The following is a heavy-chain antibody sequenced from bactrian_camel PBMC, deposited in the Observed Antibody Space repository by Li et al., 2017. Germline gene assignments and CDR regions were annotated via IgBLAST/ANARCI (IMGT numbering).Heavy chain of an antibody. Sequence: DVQLVESGRGSVQTGGSLRLSCAVSGFTSKAYSMAWFRQAPGQERQGVASIDGDGNPSYSESVRGRFTISKDNAKNTVYLQMNSLKPEDSAMYYCSVSRCGSYNPPTLLDDYKLWGQGTQVTVS. V-gene: IGHV3S42*01. CDR1: GFTSKAYS. J-gene: IGHJ4*01. CDR2: IDGDGNP. D-gene: IGHD2*01. CDR3: SVSRCGSYNPPTLLDDYKL.